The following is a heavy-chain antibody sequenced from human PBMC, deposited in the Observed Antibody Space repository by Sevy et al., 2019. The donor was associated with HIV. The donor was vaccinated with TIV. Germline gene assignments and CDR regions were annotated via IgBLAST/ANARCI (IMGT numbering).Heavy chain of an antibody. V-gene: IGHV4-39*01. Sequence: SETLSLTCTVSGGSISSTSYYWGWIRQPPGKGLEWIGTIYYSGSTYYNPSLESRVTISVDTSKNQFSLNLTSLSAADTAMYYCASLRGGAFDYWGQGTTVIVSS. J-gene: IGHJ4*02. CDR2: IYYSGST. CDR1: GGSISSTSYY. CDR3: ASLRGGAFDY.